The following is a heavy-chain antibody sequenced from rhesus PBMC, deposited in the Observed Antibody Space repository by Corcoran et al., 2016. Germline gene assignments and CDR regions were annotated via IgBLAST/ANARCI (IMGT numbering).Heavy chain of an antibody. J-gene: IGHJ4*01. V-gene: IGHV3-8*01. D-gene: IGHD5-24*01. Sequence: EVQLVESGGGLVQPGGSLRLSWTGAGFTFSSSYMYWVRQGPGKWLEWVSAINTGGGSTWYTDSVKGRFTISKENAKNTLYLQMDSLRAEDTAVYYCAKDRSLGGYRAFDYWGQGVLVTVSS. CDR2: INTGGGST. CDR1: GFTFSSSY. CDR3: AKDRSLGGYRAFDY.